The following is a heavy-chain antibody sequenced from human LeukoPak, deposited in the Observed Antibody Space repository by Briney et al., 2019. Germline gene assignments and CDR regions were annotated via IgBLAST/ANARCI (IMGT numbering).Heavy chain of an antibody. CDR1: GFTFSSYA. D-gene: IGHD6-13*01. J-gene: IGHJ4*02. CDR2: ISGSGGST. CDR3: AKLKQQLTVSYFDY. V-gene: IGHV3-23*01. Sequence: GGSLRLSCAASGFTFSSYAMSWVRQAPGKGLEWVSAISGSGGSTYYADSVKGRFTISRDNSKNTLCLQMNSLRAEDTAVYYCAKLKQQLTVSYFDYWGQGTLVTVSS.